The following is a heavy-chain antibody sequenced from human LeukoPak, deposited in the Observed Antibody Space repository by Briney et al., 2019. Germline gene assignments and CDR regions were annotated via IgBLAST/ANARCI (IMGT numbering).Heavy chain of an antibody. V-gene: IGHV3-48*03. CDR3: ARDGEYSGYEPEAFDI. CDR1: GFTFSSYE. CDR2: ISSGGSTI. J-gene: IGHJ3*02. Sequence: PGGSLRLSCAASGFTFSSYEMNWVRQAPGKGLELVSYISSGGSTIYYADSVKGRFTISRDNAKNSLYLQMNSLRAEDTAVYYCARDGEYSGYEPEAFDIWGQGTMVTVSS. D-gene: IGHD5-12*01.